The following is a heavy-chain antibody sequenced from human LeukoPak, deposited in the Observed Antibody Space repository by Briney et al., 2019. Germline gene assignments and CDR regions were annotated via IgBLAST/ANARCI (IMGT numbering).Heavy chain of an antibody. CDR3: AKDGHSSGWYYFDY. D-gene: IGHD6-19*01. CDR2: IKQDGSEK. J-gene: IGHJ4*02. Sequence: GGSLRLSCAASGFTFSSYWMSWVRQAPGKGLEWVANIKQDGSEKYYVDSVKGRFTISRDNAKNSLYLQMNSLRAEDMALYYSAKDGHSSGWYYFDYWGQGTLVTVSS. V-gene: IGHV3-7*03. CDR1: GFTFSSYW.